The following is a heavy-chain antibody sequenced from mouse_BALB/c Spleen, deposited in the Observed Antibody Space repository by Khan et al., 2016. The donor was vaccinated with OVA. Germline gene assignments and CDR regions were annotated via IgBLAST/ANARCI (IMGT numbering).Heavy chain of an antibody. D-gene: IGHD4-1*01. J-gene: IGHJ3*01. CDR2: IYPGNTDT. CDR1: GYTFTSYW. Sequence: VQLQQSGPVLARPGASVKMSCKASGYTFTSYWMHWVKQRPGQGLEWIGDIYPGNTDTNYNQKFKGKANMTAVTSTSTAYMEISSLRNEDSAVYYCTRRNWDVAWFAYWGQGTLVTVSA. V-gene: IGHV1-5*01. CDR3: TRRNWDVAWFAY.